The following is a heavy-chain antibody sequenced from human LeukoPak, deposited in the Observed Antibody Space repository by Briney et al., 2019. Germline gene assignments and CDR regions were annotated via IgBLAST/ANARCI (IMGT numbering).Heavy chain of an antibody. V-gene: IGHV3-30*02. CDR3: ARDPPWTYPPYGMDV. D-gene: IGHD3/OR15-3a*01. J-gene: IGHJ6*02. CDR1: GFTFSSYG. CDR2: IRYDGSNK. Sequence: GGSLRLSCAASGFTFSSYGMHWVRQAPGKGLEWVAFIRYDGSNKYYADSVKGRFTISRDNSKNTLYLQMNSLRAEDTAVYYCARDPPWTYPPYGMDVWGQGTTVTVSS.